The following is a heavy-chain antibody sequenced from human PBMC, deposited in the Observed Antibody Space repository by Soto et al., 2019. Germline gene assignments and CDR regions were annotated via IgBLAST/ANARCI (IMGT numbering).Heavy chain of an antibody. J-gene: IGHJ4*02. CDR1: GGSFSGYY. Sequence: TSETLSLTCAVYGGSFSGYYWSWIRQPPGKGLEWIGEINHSGSTNYNPSLKSRVTISVDTSKNQFSLKLSSVTAADTAVYYCARTRGYDLFPFDYWGQGTLVTVPQ. D-gene: IGHD5-12*01. CDR2: INHSGST. V-gene: IGHV4-34*01. CDR3: ARTRGYDLFPFDY.